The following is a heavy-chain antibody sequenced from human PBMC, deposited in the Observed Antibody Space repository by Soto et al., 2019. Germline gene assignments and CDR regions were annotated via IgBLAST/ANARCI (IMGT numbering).Heavy chain of an antibody. CDR1: GDTCSIYA. J-gene: IGHJ5*02. Sequence: GASVKVSCKASGDTCSIYAISGVVQSPGKGLEWMGKIIPTFGRTNYAQKFQGRLTISADDSTSTAYMELSSLRSEDTAVYYCATFGSGSYGGWFDPWGQGTLVTVSS. D-gene: IGHD3-10*01. CDR2: IIPTFGRT. CDR3: ATFGSGSYGGWFDP. V-gene: IGHV1-69*13.